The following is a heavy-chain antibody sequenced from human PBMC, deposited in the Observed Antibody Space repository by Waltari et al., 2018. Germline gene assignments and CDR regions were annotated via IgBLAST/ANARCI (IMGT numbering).Heavy chain of an antibody. Sequence: QVQLVQSGAEVKKPGSSVKVSCKASGGTFSSYAISWVRQAPGQGLGWMGGVMPIFGTVKYAQKVQGRVTIAADESTSTAYMELSSLRSEDTAVYYCARGDIVVVVAAARYYYMDVWGKGTTVTVSS. CDR1: GGTFSSYA. J-gene: IGHJ6*03. CDR2: VMPIFGTV. V-gene: IGHV1-69*12. CDR3: ARGDIVVVVAAARYYYMDV. D-gene: IGHD2-15*01.